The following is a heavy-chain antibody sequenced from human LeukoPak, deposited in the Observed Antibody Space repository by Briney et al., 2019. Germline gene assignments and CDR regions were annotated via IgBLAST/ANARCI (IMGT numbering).Heavy chain of an antibody. CDR1: GFTFSSYG. D-gene: IGHD1-1*01. J-gene: IGHJ4*02. V-gene: IGHV3-23*01. CDR2: ISVSGRST. CDR3: AKRFSLESKYYFDF. Sequence: GGSLRLSCAASGFTFSSYGMSWVRQAPGRGLEWVSTISVSGRSTYYAGSVKGRFTISRDNSKNTLYLQMNSLRAEDTAVYYCAKRFSLESKYYFDFWGQGTLVTVSS.